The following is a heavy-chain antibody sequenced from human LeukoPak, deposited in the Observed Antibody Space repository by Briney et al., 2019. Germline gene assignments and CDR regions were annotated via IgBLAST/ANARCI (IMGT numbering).Heavy chain of an antibody. V-gene: IGHV3-74*01. J-gene: IGHJ6*02. D-gene: IGHD2-15*01. CDR2: INSDGSST. Sequence: PGGSLRLSCAASGFTFSRSWMHWVRQGPGKGLVWVSRINSDGSSTRYADFVRGRFTISRDNAKNSLYLQMNSLRAEDTAVYYCAINVGPRRRSPVVMDVWGQGTTVTVS. CDR1: GFTFSRSW. CDR3: AINVGPRRRSPVVMDV.